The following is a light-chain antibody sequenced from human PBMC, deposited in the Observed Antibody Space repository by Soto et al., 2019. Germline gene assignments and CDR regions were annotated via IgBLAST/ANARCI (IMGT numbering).Light chain of an antibody. Sequence: DIQLTQSPSFLSASVGDRIAVTCRASKVINEYLVWFQQKPGKAPRLLIYAASILQSGVPSKFSGRGYGTEFTLTINSLQPEDFATYYCQQFNSYPLTFGGGTKVEIK. CDR1: KVINEY. CDR2: AAS. CDR3: QQFNSYPLT. J-gene: IGKJ4*01. V-gene: IGKV1-9*01.